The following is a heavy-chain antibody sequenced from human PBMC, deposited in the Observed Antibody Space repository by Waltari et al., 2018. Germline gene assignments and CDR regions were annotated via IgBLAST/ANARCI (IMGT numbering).Heavy chain of an antibody. J-gene: IGHJ6*02. D-gene: IGHD3-16*01. Sequence: EVQLLESGGDLVQPGGSLTLSCAASGFTFHSYAMNWVRQAPGKGLEWLSAITSSSRSTYSADSVKGRFTISRDNSKNTAYLQMNSLRAGDTAIYYCAKGTAAFYYGMDVWGQGTTVTVSS. V-gene: IGHV3-23*01. CDR3: AKGTAAFYYGMDV. CDR2: ITSSSRST. CDR1: GFTFHSYA.